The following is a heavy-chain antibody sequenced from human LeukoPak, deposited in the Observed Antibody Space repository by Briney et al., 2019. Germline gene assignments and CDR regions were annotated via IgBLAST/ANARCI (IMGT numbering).Heavy chain of an antibody. CDR2: VNGDGTST. V-gene: IGHV3-74*01. CDR1: GFTFSSYW. CDR3: VRSCSGGSCYGYKDY. J-gene: IGHJ4*02. D-gene: IGHD2-15*01. Sequence: PGRSLRLSCATSGFTFSSYWMHWVRQVPGKGLVWVSRVNGDGTSTSYADSVQGRFTISRDNAKNTLYLYMNSLRGDDTAIYFCVRSCSGGSCYGYKDYWGQGTLVTVSS.